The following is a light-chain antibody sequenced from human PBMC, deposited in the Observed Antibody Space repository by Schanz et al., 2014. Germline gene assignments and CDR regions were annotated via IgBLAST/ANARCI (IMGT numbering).Light chain of an antibody. J-gene: IGKJ4*01. CDR1: QSVSSN. CDR3: QQRTSWPLT. CDR2: DAS. V-gene: IGKV3-11*01. Sequence: EIVMTQSPATLSVSPGERATLSCRASQSVSSNLAWYQQKPGQAPRLLIYDASNRATGIPARFSGSGSGADFTLTISSLEPEDFAVYYCQQRTSWPLTFGGGTKVEIK.